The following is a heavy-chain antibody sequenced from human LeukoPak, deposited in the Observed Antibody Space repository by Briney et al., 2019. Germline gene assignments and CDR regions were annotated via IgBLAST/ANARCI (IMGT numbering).Heavy chain of an antibody. V-gene: IGHV3-66*02. J-gene: IGHJ4*02. CDR1: GFDISYNY. CDR2: IHTGGTT. CDR3: AKDLGDSSGYYYD. D-gene: IGHD3-22*01. Sequence: QPGGSLRLFCVASGFDISYNYVGWVRQAPGKELEWVSVIHTGGTTHYADSVKGRFTISRDNSKNTLYLQMNSLRAEDTAVYYCAKDLGDSSGYYYDWGQGTLVTVSS.